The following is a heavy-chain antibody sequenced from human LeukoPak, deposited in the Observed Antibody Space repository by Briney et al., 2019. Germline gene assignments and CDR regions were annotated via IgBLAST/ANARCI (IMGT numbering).Heavy chain of an antibody. J-gene: IGHJ1*01. CDR2: IKSKADGGTT. V-gene: IGHV3-15*01. D-gene: IGHD3-3*01. Sequence: PGGSLRLSGAASGFTFSDAYMSWVRQAPGKGLEWVGRIKSKADGGTTDYTAPVKGRFTISEDDSKNTLYLQMNSLKTEDTAVYYCTTGAFFGGQGTLVTVSS. CDR3: TTGAFF. CDR1: GFTFSDAY.